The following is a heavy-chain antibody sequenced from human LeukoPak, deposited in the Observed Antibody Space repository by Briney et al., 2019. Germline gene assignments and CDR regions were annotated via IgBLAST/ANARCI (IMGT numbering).Heavy chain of an antibody. D-gene: IGHD6-13*01. CDR3: ARDFILWIAAAGTLGYYYGMDV. CDR2: IIPIFGTA. J-gene: IGHJ6*02. V-gene: IGHV1-69*05. Sequence: SVKVSCKASGGAFSSYAINWVRQAPGQGLEWMGGIIPIFGTANYAQKFQGRVTMTRDMSTSTVYMELSSLRSEDTAVYYCARDFILWIAAAGTLGYYYGMDVWGQGTTVTVSS. CDR1: GGAFSSYA.